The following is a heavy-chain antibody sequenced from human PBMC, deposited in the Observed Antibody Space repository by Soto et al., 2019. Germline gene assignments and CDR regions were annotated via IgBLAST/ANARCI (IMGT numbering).Heavy chain of an antibody. CDR3: ARRDYSTSSLGPFDY. CDR2: IHYSGST. Sequence: PSETLSLTCVVSGGSISSHYWSWVRQPPGSGLEWIGYIHYSGSTNYSPSLKSRLTMSLDTSKNQFSLNLTSVTAADTAFYFCARRDYSTSSLGPFDYWGRGILVTV. J-gene: IGHJ4*02. CDR1: GGSISSHY. D-gene: IGHD6-6*01. V-gene: IGHV4-59*11.